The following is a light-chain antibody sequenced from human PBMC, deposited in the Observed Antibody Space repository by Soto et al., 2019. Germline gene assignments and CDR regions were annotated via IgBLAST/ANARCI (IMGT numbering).Light chain of an antibody. Sequence: QSALTQPASVSGSPGQSITISCTGTSSDVGGYNYVSWYQQHPGKAPKLMIYDVSNRPSGVSNRFSGSKSGNTASLTISGLQAEDEAYYYCISYTSSSTLLYVFGTGTKLTVL. CDR3: ISYTSSSTLLYV. J-gene: IGLJ1*01. V-gene: IGLV2-14*01. CDR2: DVS. CDR1: SSDVGGYNY.